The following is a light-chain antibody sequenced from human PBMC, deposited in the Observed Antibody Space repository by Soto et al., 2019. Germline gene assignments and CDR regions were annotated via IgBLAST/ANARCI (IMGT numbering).Light chain of an antibody. CDR3: QRYGSSPLIT. J-gene: IGKJ5*01. CDR2: GTS. V-gene: IGKV3-20*01. Sequence: ETVLTQSPGTLSLPPVDSATLSCRAIQSVSSSSLAWYQQRPGQAPRLLIYGTSSRATGIPDRFSGSGSGTDFTLTISRLEPEDFAVYFCQRYGSSPLITFGQGTRLEIK. CDR1: QSVSSSS.